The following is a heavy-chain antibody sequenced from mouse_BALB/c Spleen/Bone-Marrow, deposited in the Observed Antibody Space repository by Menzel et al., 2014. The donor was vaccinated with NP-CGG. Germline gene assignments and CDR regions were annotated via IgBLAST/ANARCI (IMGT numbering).Heavy chain of an antibody. CDR1: GFTFSSYA. Sequence: EVQGVESGGGLVKPGGSLKLSCAASGFTFSSYAMSWVRRTPEKRLEWVATISSGGSYTYYPDSVKGRFTISRDNAKNTLYLQMSSLRSEDTAMYYCARKSYYDYDGRPWFAYWGQGTLVTVSA. V-gene: IGHV5-9-3*01. CDR2: ISSGGSYT. J-gene: IGHJ3*01. D-gene: IGHD2-4*01. CDR3: ARKSYYDYDGRPWFAY.